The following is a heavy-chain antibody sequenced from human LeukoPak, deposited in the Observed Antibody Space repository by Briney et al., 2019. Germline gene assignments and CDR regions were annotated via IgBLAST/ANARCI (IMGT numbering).Heavy chain of an antibody. CDR2: ISSSSSYI. Sequence: GGSLRLSCAASGSTFSSYSMNWVRQAPGKGLEWVSSISSSSSYIYYADSVKGRFTISRDNSKNTLYLQMNSLRAEDTAVYYCAKASAMVVVVSKHFDYWGQGTLVTVSS. V-gene: IGHV3-21*04. CDR1: GSTFSSYS. D-gene: IGHD3-22*01. CDR3: AKASAMVVVVSKHFDY. J-gene: IGHJ4*02.